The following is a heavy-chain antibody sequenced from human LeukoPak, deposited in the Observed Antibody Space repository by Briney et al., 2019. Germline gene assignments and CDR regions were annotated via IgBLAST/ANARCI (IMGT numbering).Heavy chain of an antibody. CDR1: GFTITSSA. Sequence: SVKISCKASGFTITSSAMQWVRQARGQRLEWIGWIVVGSGNTNYAQKFQERVTITRDMSTSTAYMELSSLRSEDTAVYYCAARYSGSQGWGQGTLVTVSS. D-gene: IGHD1-26*01. J-gene: IGHJ4*02. CDR3: AARYSGSQG. CDR2: IVVGSGNT. V-gene: IGHV1-58*02.